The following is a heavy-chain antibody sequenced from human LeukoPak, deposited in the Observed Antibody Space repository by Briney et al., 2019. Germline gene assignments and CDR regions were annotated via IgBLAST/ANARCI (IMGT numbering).Heavy chain of an antibody. CDR3: ARGWGSNVYASSLDV. CDR1: GFTFSNYG. J-gene: IGHJ3*01. CDR2: ITYDGNPE. Sequence: GGSLRLSCAASGFTFSNYGMHWVRQAPGKGLEWVAIITYDGNPEKYAESVRGRVTISRDNSKNTLYLQMNSLRADDTAVYYCARGWGSNVYASSLDVRGRGTMVTISS. V-gene: IGHV3-33*05. D-gene: IGHD3-16*01.